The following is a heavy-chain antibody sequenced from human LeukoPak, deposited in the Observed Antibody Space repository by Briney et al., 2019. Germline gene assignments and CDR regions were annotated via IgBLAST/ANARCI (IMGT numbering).Heavy chain of an antibody. CDR3: ARGRYYYGMDV. Sequence: SETLALTCTVSGDSISSGDNYWTWIRQPPGKALEWIAYIYNSGTAYYNPSLKSRLRISLDTSKNHFALNLNSVTAADTAAYFCARGRYYYGMDVWGQGTTVTVSS. CDR2: IYNSGTA. J-gene: IGHJ6*02. V-gene: IGHV4-30-4*01. CDR1: GDSISSGDNY.